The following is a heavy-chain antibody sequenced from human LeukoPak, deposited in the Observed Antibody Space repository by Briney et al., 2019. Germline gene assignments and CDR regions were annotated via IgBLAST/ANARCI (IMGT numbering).Heavy chain of an antibody. J-gene: IGHJ3*02. V-gene: IGHV3-43D*03. CDR3: AKDRYCSGGSCHDAFDI. CDR1: GFSFDDYA. Sequence: GGSLRLSCAASGFSFDDYAMHWVRQAPGKGLEWVSLISWDGGSTYYADSVKGRFTISRDNSKNSLHLQMNSLRAEDTALYYCAKDRYCSGGSCHDAFDIWGQGTMVTVS. D-gene: IGHD2-15*01. CDR2: ISWDGGST.